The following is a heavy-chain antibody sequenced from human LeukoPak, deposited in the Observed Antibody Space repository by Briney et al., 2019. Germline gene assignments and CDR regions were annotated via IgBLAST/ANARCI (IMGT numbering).Heavy chain of an antibody. V-gene: IGHV3-7*01. CDR2: IKQDGSEK. CDR1: GFTFSSYW. D-gene: IGHD6-19*01. Sequence: GGSLRLSCAASGFTFSSYWMSWVRQAPGKGLEWVANIKQDGSEKYYVDSVKGRFTISRDNAKNSLYLQMNSLRAEDTAVYYCARVGSGWYYYYYYMDVWGKGATVTVSS. J-gene: IGHJ6*03. CDR3: ARVGSGWYYYYYYMDV.